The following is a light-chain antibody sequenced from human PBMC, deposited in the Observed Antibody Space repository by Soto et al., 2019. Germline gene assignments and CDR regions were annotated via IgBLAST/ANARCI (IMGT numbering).Light chain of an antibody. CDR2: AAS. CDR1: QTIARY. CDR3: QQSYNAPFN. V-gene: IGKV1-39*01. J-gene: IGKJ3*01. Sequence: DIQMTQSPSPLSASVGDRIIITCRASQTIARYINWFQQKSGQPPKLLVYAASTLQHGVPSRFSASGSGSDFTLTINSLQPEDLATYYCQQSYNAPFNFGPGTKVDIK.